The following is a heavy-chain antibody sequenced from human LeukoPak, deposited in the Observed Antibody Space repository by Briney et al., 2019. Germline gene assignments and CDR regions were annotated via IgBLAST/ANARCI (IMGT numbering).Heavy chain of an antibody. CDR1: GFAFSSYA. J-gene: IGHJ4*02. CDR2: ISRRDDYT. V-gene: IGHV3-23*01. D-gene: IGHD3-10*01. Sequence: GGSLRLSCAASGFAFSSYAMSWVRQPPGKGLEWVSVISRRDDYTYYTDSVKGRFTISRDNSKNTLYLQMNTLRAEDTAVYYCANDYRSGSFHDFWGQGTLVTV. CDR3: ANDYRSGSFHDF.